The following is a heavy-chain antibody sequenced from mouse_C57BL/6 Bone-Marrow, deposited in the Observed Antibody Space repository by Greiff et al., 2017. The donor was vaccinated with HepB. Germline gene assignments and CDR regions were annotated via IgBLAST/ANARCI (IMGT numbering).Heavy chain of an antibody. CDR2: ISDGGSYT. V-gene: IGHV5-4*01. J-gene: IGHJ4*01. CDR1: GFTFSSYA. CDR3: ARERDYDGYYDAMDY. D-gene: IGHD2-3*01. Sequence: GQLVESGGGLVKPGGSLKLSCAASGFTFSSYAMSWVRQTPEKRLEWVATISDGGSYTYYPDNVKGRFTISRDNAKNNLYLQMSQLKSEDTAMYYCARERDYDGYYDAMDYWGQGTSVTVSS.